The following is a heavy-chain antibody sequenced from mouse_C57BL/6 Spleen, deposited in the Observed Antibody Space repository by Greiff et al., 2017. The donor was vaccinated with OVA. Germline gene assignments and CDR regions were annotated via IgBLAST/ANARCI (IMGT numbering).Heavy chain of an antibody. D-gene: IGHD3-2*02. CDR3: AGSGYPFDY. Sequence: EVQLQQSGPELVKPGASVKISCKASGYTFTDYYMNWVKQSHGKSLEWIGDINPNNGGTSYNQKFKGKATLTVDKSSSTAYRELRSLTSEDSAVYYCAGSGYPFDYWGQGTTLTVSS. V-gene: IGHV1-26*01. CDR1: GYTFTDYY. CDR2: INPNNGGT. J-gene: IGHJ2*01.